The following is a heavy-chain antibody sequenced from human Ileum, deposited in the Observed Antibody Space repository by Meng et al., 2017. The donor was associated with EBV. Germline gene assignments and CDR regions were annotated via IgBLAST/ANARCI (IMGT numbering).Heavy chain of an antibody. CDR2: ISGGADST. CDR1: GFLFNTYA. V-gene: IGHV3-23*04. CDR3: AKGRAGNWFDP. Sequence: EVQRVVFWGALVTPGGSRALSWQASGFLFNTYAMSWVRQTPGKGLEWVSAISGGADSTYYVHSVEGRFTISRDNSKNTLYLQMNSLRAEDSAVYYCAKGRAGNWFDPWGQGTLVTVSS. J-gene: IGHJ5*02.